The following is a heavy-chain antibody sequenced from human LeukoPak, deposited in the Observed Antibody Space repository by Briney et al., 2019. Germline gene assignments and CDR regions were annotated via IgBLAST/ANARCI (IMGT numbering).Heavy chain of an antibody. V-gene: IGHV4-59*01. CDR2: IYYSGST. J-gene: IGHJ5*02. Sequence: SETLSLTCTVSGGSIGSYYWSWIRQPPGKGLEWIGYIYYSGSTNYNPSLKSRVTISVDTSKNQFSLKLSSVTAADTAVYYCARTLGSTFYDPWTHYYGSGWALQSWGQGRLVTVAS. CDR1: GGSIGSYY. D-gene: IGHD3/OR15-3a*01. CDR3: ARTLGSTFYDPWTHYYGSGWALQS.